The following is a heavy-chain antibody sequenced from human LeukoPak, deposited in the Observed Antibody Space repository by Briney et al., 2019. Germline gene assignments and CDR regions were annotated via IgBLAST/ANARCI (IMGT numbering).Heavy chain of an antibody. CDR3: ARGNLFDY. J-gene: IGHJ4*02. CDR1: GGSISRHY. V-gene: IGHV4-34*01. CDR2: INHSGST. D-gene: IGHD1-14*01. Sequence: SETLSLTCNVSGGSISRHYWSWIRQPPGKGLEWIGEINHSGSTNYNPSLKSRVTISVDTSKNQFSLKLSSVTAADTAVYYCARGNLFDYWGQGTLVTVSS.